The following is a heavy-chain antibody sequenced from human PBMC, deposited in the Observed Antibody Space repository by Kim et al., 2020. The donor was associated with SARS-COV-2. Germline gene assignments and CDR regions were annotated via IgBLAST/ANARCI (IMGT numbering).Heavy chain of an antibody. V-gene: IGHV1-46*02. CDR2: VHPTVGGT. CDR1: GYTFDHYW. Sequence: ASVKVSCKASGYTFDHYWLHWVRLAPGQGLEWMGMVHPTVGGTHYAQKFQDRVTMTSDTSMNTVYMDLSSLRSEDTAVYYCARADFQDFDYWGQGTLVTV. CDR3: ARADFQDFDY. J-gene: IGHJ4*02.